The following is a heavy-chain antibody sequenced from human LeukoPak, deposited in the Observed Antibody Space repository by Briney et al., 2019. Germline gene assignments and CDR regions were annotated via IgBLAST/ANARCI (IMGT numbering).Heavy chain of an antibody. CDR1: GFTFSSYA. CDR2: ISGSWGST. Sequence: PGGSLRLSCAASGFTFSSYAMSGVRRAPGKGLEWVSAISGSWGSTYYADSVKGRFTISRDNSKNTLYLQMNSLRAEDTAVYYCAKDRARIAVAAYFDYWGQGTLVTVSS. D-gene: IGHD6-19*01. V-gene: IGHV3-23*01. CDR3: AKDRARIAVAAYFDY. J-gene: IGHJ4*02.